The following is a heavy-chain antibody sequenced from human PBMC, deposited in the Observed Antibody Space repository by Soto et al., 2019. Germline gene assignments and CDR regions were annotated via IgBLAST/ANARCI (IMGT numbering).Heavy chain of an antibody. J-gene: IGHJ6*02. Sequence: PSETLSLTCAVYGGSFSGYYWSWIRQPPGKGLEWIGEINHSGSTNYNPSLKSRVTISVDTSKNQFSLKLSSVTAADTAVYYCARGRENFDWLRTVYYGMDVWGQGTTVTVSS. V-gene: IGHV4-34*01. CDR2: INHSGST. D-gene: IGHD3-9*01. CDR1: GGSFSGYY. CDR3: ARGRENFDWLRTVYYGMDV.